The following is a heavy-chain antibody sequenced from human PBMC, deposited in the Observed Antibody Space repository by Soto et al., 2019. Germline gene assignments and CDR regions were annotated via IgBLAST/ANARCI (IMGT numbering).Heavy chain of an antibody. CDR2: ISGSGGIT. CDR1: GFTFSSYA. Sequence: GSLRLSCAASGFTFSSYAMSCVRQAPGKGLEWVSAISGSGGITYYADSVKGRFTISRDNSKNTLYLQMNSLRAEDTAVYYCAKLSPYYYDSSGYFDYWGQGTLVTVYS. D-gene: IGHD3-22*01. V-gene: IGHV3-23*01. J-gene: IGHJ4*02. CDR3: AKLSPYYYDSSGYFDY.